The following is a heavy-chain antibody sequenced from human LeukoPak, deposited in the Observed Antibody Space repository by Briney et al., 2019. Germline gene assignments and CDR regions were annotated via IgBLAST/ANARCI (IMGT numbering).Heavy chain of an antibody. D-gene: IGHD3-16*01. Sequence: SVKVSCKASGGTFSSYAISWVRRAPGQGLEWMGGIIPIFSTANYAQKFQGRVTITADESSSTAYMELSSLRSEDTAVYYCARFGENYYFDYWGQGTLVTVSS. V-gene: IGHV1-69*01. CDR2: IIPIFSTA. CDR3: ARFGENYYFDY. CDR1: GGTFSSYA. J-gene: IGHJ4*02.